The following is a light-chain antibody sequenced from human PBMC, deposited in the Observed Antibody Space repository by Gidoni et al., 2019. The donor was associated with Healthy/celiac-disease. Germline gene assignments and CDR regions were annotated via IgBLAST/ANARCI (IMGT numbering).Light chain of an antibody. V-gene: IGKV4-1*01. J-gene: IGKJ3*01. CDR3: QQYYSTPRT. CDR1: QSVLYSSNNKNY. CDR2: WAS. Sequence: DIVMTQSPDSLAVSLGARATINCKSSQSVLYSSNNKNYLAWYQQKQGQPPKLLIYWASTRESGVPDRFSGSGSGTDFTLTISSLQAEDVAVYYCQQYYSTPRTFGPXTKVDIK.